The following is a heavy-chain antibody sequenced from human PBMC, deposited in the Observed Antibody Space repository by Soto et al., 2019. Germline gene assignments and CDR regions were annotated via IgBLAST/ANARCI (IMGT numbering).Heavy chain of an antibody. CDR2: TNASNGNT. V-gene: IGHV1-3*01. D-gene: IGHD1-7*01. CDR3: ARETLLPILFELVFWFDP. Sequence: QVQLVQSGAEVKKPGASVKVSCKASGYTFTSYAMHWVRQAPGQRLEWMGWTNASNGNTKYSQKLQGTVTITRDTSPSTPYMELSSLRSEDTAVYYCARETLLPILFELVFWFDPWGQGTLVTVSS. CDR1: GYTFTSYA. J-gene: IGHJ5*02.